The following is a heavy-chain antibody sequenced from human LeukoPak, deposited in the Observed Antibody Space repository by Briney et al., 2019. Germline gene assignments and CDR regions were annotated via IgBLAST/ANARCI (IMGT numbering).Heavy chain of an antibody. D-gene: IGHD7-27*01. CDR3: ARWGNWGNWFDP. V-gene: IGHV1-8*01. J-gene: IGHJ5*02. CDR2: MSPNSGDT. CDR1: GYTFTSYD. Sequence: ASVKVSCKASGYTFTSYDFNWVRQATGQRPEWMGWMSPNSGDTGYAQKFQDRVTMTRNTSISTAYMERSSLRSDDTAVYYCARWGNWGNWFDPWGQGTLVTVSS.